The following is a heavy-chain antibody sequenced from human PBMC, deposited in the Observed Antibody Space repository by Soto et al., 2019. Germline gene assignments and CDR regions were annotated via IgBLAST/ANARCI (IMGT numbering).Heavy chain of an antibody. D-gene: IGHD3-22*01. CDR2: INHSGST. CDR3: ARAVDYYDSSGYYNGMDV. V-gene: IGHV4-34*01. J-gene: IGHJ6*02. Sequence: QVQLQQWGAGLLKPSETLSLTCAVYGGSFSGYYWSWIRQPPGKGLEWIGEINHSGSTNYNPSLKIRVTISVDTSKNQFSLKLSSVTAADTAVYYCARAVDYYDSSGYYNGMDVWGQGTTVTVSS. CDR1: GGSFSGYY.